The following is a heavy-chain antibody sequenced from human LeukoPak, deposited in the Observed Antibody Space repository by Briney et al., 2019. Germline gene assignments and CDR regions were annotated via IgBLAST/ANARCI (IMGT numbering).Heavy chain of an antibody. CDR3: ARDGNGLFDY. CDR1: GFTFSSYS. CDR2: ISSSSSHV. D-gene: IGHD1-1*01. J-gene: IGHJ4*02. Sequence: PGGSLRLSCAASGFTFSSYSMNWVRQAPGKGLEWVSSISSSSSHVYYADPVKGRFTISKDNPKNSLYLQMNSLRAEDTAVYYCARDGNGLFDYWGQGTLVTVSS. V-gene: IGHV3-21*01.